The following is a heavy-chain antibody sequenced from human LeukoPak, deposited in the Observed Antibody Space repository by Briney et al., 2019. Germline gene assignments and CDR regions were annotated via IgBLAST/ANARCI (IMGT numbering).Heavy chain of an antibody. CDR2: IRYDGSNK. V-gene: IGHV3-30*02. Sequence: PGGSLRLSCAASGFTFSSYGMHWVRQAPGKGLEWVAFIRYDGSNKYYADSVKGRFTISRDNSKNTLYLQKNSLRAEDTAVYYCADYDSSLHAFDMWGQGTMVTVSS. J-gene: IGHJ3*02. CDR3: ADYDSSLHAFDM. D-gene: IGHD3-22*01. CDR1: GFTFSSYG.